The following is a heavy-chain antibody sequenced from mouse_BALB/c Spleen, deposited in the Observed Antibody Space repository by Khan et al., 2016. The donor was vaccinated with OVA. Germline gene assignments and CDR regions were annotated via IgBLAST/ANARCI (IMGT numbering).Heavy chain of an antibody. CDR2: ISYSGVT. Sequence: EVQLVESGPGLVKPSQSLSLTCTVTGYSITSGYAWNWIRQFPGNKLECMGYISYSGVTSYTPSLKSRISITRDTSKNQFFLQLNSVTTEDTATYYDARGNYYGYYFDYWGQGTTLTVSS. V-gene: IGHV3-2*02. CDR3: ARGNYYGYYFDY. J-gene: IGHJ2*01. D-gene: IGHD1-1*01. CDR1: GYSITSGYA.